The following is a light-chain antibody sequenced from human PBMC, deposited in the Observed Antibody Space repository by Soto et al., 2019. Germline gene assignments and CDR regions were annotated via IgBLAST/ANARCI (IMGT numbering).Light chain of an antibody. CDR3: QQYYSYPIT. J-gene: IGKJ5*01. Sequence: IQLTQSPSSLSASVGDRVTITCRASQGISSYLAWYQQKPGKAPKLLIYAASTLQSGVPSRFSGSGSGTDFPLTISCLQSEDFATYYCQQYYSYPITFGQGTRLEI. CDR1: QGISSY. CDR2: AAS. V-gene: IGKV1-9*01.